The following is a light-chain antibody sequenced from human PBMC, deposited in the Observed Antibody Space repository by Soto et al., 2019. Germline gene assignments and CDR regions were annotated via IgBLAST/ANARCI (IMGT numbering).Light chain of an antibody. CDR1: SSDVGDYNY. J-gene: IGLJ1*01. Sequence: QSALTQPASLSASPGQSITISCTGTSSDVGDYNYVSWYQQHPGKAPELMIYEVSNRPSGVSNRFSGSKSGNTASLTISGLQAEDEADYYCSSYTSRRTQVFGTGTKVTVL. CDR2: EVS. V-gene: IGLV2-14*01. CDR3: SSYTSRRTQV.